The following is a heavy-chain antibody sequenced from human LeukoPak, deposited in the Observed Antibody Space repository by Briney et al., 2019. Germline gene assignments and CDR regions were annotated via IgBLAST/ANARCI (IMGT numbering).Heavy chain of an antibody. CDR3: ARTDYSSGWHSTSAGPFQH. CDR1: GYTFTSYG. CDR2: ISAYNGNT. Sequence: ASVKVSCKASGYTFTSYGISWVRQAPGQGLEWMGWISAYNGNTNYAQKLQGRVTMTTDTSTSTAYMELRSLRSEDTAVYYCARTDYSSGWHSTSAGPFQHWGQGTLVTVSS. D-gene: IGHD6-19*01. V-gene: IGHV1-18*01. J-gene: IGHJ1*01.